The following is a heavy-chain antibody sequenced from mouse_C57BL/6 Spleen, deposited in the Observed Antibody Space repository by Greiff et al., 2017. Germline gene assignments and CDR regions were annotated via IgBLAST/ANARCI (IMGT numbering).Heavy chain of an antibody. Sequence: EVQRVESGGGLVQPGGSMKLSCAASGFTFRDAWMDWVRQSPEKGLEWVAEIRNKANNHATYYAESVKGRFTISRDDSKSSVYLQINSLRAEDTGIYYSTRDYSKGDYFDYWGQGTTLTVSS. V-gene: IGHV6-6*01. CDR1: GFTFRDAW. D-gene: IGHD2-5*01. CDR2: IRNKANNHAT. CDR3: TRDYSKGDYFDY. J-gene: IGHJ2*01.